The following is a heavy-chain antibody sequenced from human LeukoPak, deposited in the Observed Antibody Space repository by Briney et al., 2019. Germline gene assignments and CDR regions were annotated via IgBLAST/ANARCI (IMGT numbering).Heavy chain of an antibody. CDR3: AKITPTSDYYYDSSGYPTFDY. CDR1: GFTFSSYA. J-gene: IGHJ4*02. CDR2: ISGSGGST. D-gene: IGHD3-22*01. Sequence: GGSLRLSCAASGFTFSSYAMSWVRQAPGKGLEWVSAISGSGGSTYYADSVKGRFTISRDNSKNTLYLQMNSPRAEDTAVYYCAKITPTSDYYYDSSGYPTFDYLGQGTLVTVSS. V-gene: IGHV3-23*01.